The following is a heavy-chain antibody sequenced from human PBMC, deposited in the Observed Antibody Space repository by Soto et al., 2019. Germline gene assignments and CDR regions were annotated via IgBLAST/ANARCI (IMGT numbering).Heavy chain of an antibody. D-gene: IGHD6-13*01. V-gene: IGHV1-69*12. CDR3: ARGLYSSRWGNWFDP. J-gene: IGHJ5*02. CDR1: GGTFSSYA. CDR2: IIPIFGTA. Sequence: QVQLVQSGAEVKKPGSSVKVSCKASGGTFSSYAISWVRQAPGQGLEWMGGIIPIFGTANYAQKFQGRVTITADESTSTAYREPSSMRAEDTAVYYCARGLYSSRWGNWFDPWGQGTLVTVSS.